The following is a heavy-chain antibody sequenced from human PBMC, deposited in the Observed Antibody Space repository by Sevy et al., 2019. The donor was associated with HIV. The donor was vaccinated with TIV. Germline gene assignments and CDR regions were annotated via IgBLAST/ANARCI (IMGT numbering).Heavy chain of an antibody. CDR1: GFTFSSYG. CDR3: AKDLPCTSCYGYFQH. D-gene: IGHD2-2*01. Sequence: GGSLRLSCAASGFTFSSYGMHWVRQAPGKGLEWVAFIRYDGSNKYYADSVKGRFTISRDNSKNTLYLQMNSLRAEDTDVYYCAKDLPCTSCYGYFQHWGQGTLVTVSS. J-gene: IGHJ1*01. V-gene: IGHV3-30*02. CDR2: IRYDGSNK.